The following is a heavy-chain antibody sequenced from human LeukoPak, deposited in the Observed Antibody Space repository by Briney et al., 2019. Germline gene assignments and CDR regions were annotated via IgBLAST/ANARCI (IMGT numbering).Heavy chain of an antibody. CDR2: INPNSGGT. V-gene: IGHV1-2*02. D-gene: IGHD2-15*01. J-gene: IGHJ4*02. Sequence: ASVKVSCKASGYTFTGYYMHWVRQAPGQGLEWMGWINPNSGGTNYAQKFQGRVTMTRDTSISTAYMELSRLRSDDTAVYYCARFSKCSGGSCYFISSVPDYRGQGTLVTVSS. CDR3: ARFSKCSGGSCYFISSVPDY. CDR1: GYTFTGYY.